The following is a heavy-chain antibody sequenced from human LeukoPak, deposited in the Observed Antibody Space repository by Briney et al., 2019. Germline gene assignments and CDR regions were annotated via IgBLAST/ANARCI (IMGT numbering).Heavy chain of an antibody. V-gene: IGHV3-23*01. Sequence: GGSLRLSCAAPGFTFSSYAMSWVRQAPGKGLEWVSAISGSGGSTYHADSVKGRFTISRDNSKDTLYLQVNSRRAEDMAVYYCAKDRGISSFSLDYWGQGTLVTVSS. J-gene: IGHJ4*02. CDR2: ISGSGGST. D-gene: IGHD3-3*02. CDR3: AKDRGISSFSLDY. CDR1: GFTFSSYA.